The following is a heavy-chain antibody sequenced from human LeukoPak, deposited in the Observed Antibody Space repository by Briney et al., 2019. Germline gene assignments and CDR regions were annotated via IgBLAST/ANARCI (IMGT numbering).Heavy chain of an antibody. CDR3: ARGIAAYDTSDYAFSYY. CDR1: GYTFTNYD. Sequence: ASVKVSCKAPGYTFTNYDLTWVRQATGQGLEWMGWMNPNSGDTGYAQKFQGRLTMTRDTSISTAYMELSSLRSEDTAVYYCARGIAAYDTSDYAFSYYWGQGTLVTVSS. D-gene: IGHD3-22*01. V-gene: IGHV1-8*01. J-gene: IGHJ4*02. CDR2: MNPNSGDT.